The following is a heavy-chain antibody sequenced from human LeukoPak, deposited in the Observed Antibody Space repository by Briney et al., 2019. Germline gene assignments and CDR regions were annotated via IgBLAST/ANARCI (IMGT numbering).Heavy chain of an antibody. CDR2: IKSKTDGGTT. D-gene: IGHD2-21*01. J-gene: IGHJ3*02. CDR1: GFTFSNAW. CDR3: TTGIPGAEDAFDI. V-gene: IGHV3-15*01. Sequence: GGSLRLSCAASGFTFSNAWMSWVRQAPGKGLEWVGRIKSKTDGGTTDYAAPVKVRFTISRDDSNNTLYLQMNSLKDEDTAVYYCTTGIPGAEDAFDIWGQGTMVTVSS.